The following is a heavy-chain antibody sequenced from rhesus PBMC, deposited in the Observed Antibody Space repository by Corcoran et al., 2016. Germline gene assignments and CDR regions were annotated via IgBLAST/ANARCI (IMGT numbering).Heavy chain of an antibody. CDR3: TTFGY. V-gene: IGHV3-54*02. CDR2: ISSEGSRK. Sequence: EVQLVESGGGLVQSGGSLRLSCAASGFPFNIYGMHWVRHAPGKGLEGEAVISSEGSRKDYADSVKDRFTISRDNSKNIRYLKINNLKLEDTAVYYGTTFGYWGQGVLVTVSS. J-gene: IGHJ4*01. CDR1: GFPFNIYG.